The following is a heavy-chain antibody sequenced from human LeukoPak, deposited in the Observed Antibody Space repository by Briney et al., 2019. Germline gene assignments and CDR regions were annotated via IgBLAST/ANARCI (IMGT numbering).Heavy chain of an antibody. J-gene: IGHJ4*02. D-gene: IGHD4-17*01. V-gene: IGHV4-59*01. CDR1: GGSISTYY. CDR2: IYYTGST. CDR3: ARTDYGGPDY. Sequence: SETLSLTCTVSGGSISTYYWSWIRQPPGKGLEWIGYIYYTGSTSYNPSLKSRVTISVDTSKNQFSLKLSSVTAADTAVYYCARTDYGGPDYWGQGTLVTVSS.